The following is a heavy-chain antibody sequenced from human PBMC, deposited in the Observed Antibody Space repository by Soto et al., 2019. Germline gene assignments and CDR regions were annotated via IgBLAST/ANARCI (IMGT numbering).Heavy chain of an antibody. CDR3: VRRGSR. Sequence: GGSLRLSCAASGFTFSSSEMYWVRQAPGKGLEWISYIHPGGQTIFYAESVKGRFTISRDNAKNSVYLQMNSLRAEDTAVYYCVRRGSRWGQGTMVTVSS. CDR2: IHPGGQTI. V-gene: IGHV3-48*03. CDR1: GFTFSSSE. D-gene: IGHD2-15*01. J-gene: IGHJ3*01.